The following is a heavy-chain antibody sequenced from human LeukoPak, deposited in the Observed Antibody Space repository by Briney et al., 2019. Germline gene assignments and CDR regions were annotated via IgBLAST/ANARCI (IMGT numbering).Heavy chain of an antibody. CDR1: GDSIRSYY. J-gene: IGHJ5*02. D-gene: IGHD3-16*02. Sequence: PSETLSLTCDVSGDSIRSYYWSWIRQPPGKGLEWIGYISYSGSTNYNPSLKSRVTISVDTSKIQFSLKLSSATAADTAVYYCVRDFTQDRRFDPWGQGTLVTVSS. V-gene: IGHV4-59*12. CDR2: ISYSGST. CDR3: VRDFTQDRRFDP.